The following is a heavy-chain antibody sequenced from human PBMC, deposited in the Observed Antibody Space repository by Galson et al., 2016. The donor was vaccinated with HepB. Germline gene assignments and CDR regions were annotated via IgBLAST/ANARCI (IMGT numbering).Heavy chain of an antibody. CDR3: ARVGYCSSTTCRQAYDY. D-gene: IGHD2-2*01. J-gene: IGHJ4*02. CDR1: GFTFSTYA. CDR2: ISGSGVSA. V-gene: IGHV3-23*01. Sequence: SLRLSCAASGFTFSTYAMSWVRQAPGKGLEWVSAISGSGVSAHYADSVKGRFTISRDNAKNSLYLQMNSLRVDDTAVYYCARVGYCSSTTCRQAYDYWGQGTLVTVSS.